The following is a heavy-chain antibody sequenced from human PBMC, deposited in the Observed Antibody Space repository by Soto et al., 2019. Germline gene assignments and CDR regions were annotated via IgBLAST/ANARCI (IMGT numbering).Heavy chain of an antibody. J-gene: IGHJ3*02. CDR3: ARARFDYYDSSGGRDDAFDI. V-gene: IGHV4-59*01. Sequence: SETLSLTCTVSGGSISSYYWSWIRQPPWKGLEWIGYIYYSGSTNYNPSLKSRVTISVDTSKNQFSLKLSSVTAADTAVYYCARARFDYYDSSGGRDDAFDIWGQGTMVTVSS. D-gene: IGHD3-22*01. CDR1: GGSISSYY. CDR2: IYYSGST.